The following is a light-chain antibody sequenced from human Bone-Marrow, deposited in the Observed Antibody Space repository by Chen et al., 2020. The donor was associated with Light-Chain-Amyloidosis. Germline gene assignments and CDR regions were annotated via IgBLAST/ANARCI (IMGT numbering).Light chain of an antibody. CDR3: QQRSNWSMYT. CDR2: DAS. J-gene: IGKJ2*01. CDR1: QSVSSY. V-gene: IGKV3-11*01. Sequence: EIVLTQSPATLSLSPGERATLSCRASQSVSSYLAWYQQKPGQAPRLLIYDASNRATGIPARFSGSGSGTVFTRTISSLEPEDFAVYYCQQRSNWSMYTFGQGTKLEIK.